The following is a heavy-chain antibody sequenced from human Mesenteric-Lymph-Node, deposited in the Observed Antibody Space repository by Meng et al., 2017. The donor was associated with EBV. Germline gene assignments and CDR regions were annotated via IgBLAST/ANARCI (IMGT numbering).Heavy chain of an antibody. CDR2: IVAVFGTT. Sequence: QGQRGHVGAEVKKPGSSLKVSCKASGGIFRSHAISWVRQAPGQGLEWMGGIVAVFGTTHYAQKFQGRVTITADESTSTVYMELSSLRSEDTAVYYCARQGNYYGSGTHAHFDYWGQGALVTVSS. CDR3: ARQGNYYGSGTHAHFDY. D-gene: IGHD3-10*01. CDR1: GGIFRSHA. V-gene: IGHV1-69*01. J-gene: IGHJ4*02.